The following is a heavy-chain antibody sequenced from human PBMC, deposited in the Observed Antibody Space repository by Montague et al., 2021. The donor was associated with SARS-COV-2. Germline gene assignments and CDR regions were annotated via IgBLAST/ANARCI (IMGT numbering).Heavy chain of an antibody. CDR1: GGSISNYY. J-gene: IGHJ4*02. CDR2: IYASGNT. CDR3: SRKGSGRSDLAY. D-gene: IGHD1-26*01. V-gene: IGHV4-4*07. Sequence: SETLSLTCTVSGGSISNYYWSWIRQPAGKGLEWVGRIYASGNTKYKPSLKSRVSMSVVKSWNQFSLRLTSVTAADTAIYYCSRKGSGRSDLAYWGQGTLVTVSS.